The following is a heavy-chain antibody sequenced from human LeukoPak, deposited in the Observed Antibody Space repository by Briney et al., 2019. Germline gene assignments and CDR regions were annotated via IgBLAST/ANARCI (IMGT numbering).Heavy chain of an antibody. J-gene: IGHJ4*02. CDR1: GFTFGNYW. D-gene: IGHD3-16*01. Sequence: PGGSLRLSCAASGFTFGNYWMHWVRQAPGKGLVWVSRINVDGSSTNYADSVKDRFTISRDNAKNTLYLQMNRLRAEDTAIYYCAREITTNGGGYFDYWGQGTLVTVSS. V-gene: IGHV3-74*01. CDR2: INVDGSST. CDR3: AREITTNGGGYFDY.